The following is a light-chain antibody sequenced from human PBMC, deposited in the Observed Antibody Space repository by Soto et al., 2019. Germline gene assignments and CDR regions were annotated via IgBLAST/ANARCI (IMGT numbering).Light chain of an antibody. CDR1: SSNIGAAYD. CDR2: DNT. CDR3: QSYDSSLSGVV. J-gene: IGLJ2*01. Sequence: QSVLTQPPSVSGAPGQRVTISCTGSSSNIGAAYDVQWYQQLPGTAPKLLIYDNTNRPSGVPDRFSGSKSGTSASLAITGLQAEDEADYYCQSYDSSLSGVVFGGGTKLTAL. V-gene: IGLV1-40*01.